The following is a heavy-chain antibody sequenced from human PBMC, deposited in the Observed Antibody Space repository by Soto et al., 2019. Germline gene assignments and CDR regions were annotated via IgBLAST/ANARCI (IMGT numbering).Heavy chain of an antibody. D-gene: IGHD6-19*01. V-gene: IGHV4-59*08. J-gene: IGHJ3*02. CDR3: ARPYSSGWYGAFDI. CDR2: IYYTGST. CDR1: GGSISSYY. Sequence: PSETLSLTCTVSGGSISSYYWSWIRQPPGKGLEWVGFIYYTGSTKYNPSLKSRVTISMDTSKNQFSLKLSSVTAADTALYSCARPYSSGWYGAFDIWGQGTMVTVS.